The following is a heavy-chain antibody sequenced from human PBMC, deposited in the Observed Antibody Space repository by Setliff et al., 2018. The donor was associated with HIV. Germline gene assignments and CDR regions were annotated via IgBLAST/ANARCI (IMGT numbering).Heavy chain of an antibody. D-gene: IGHD6-13*01. J-gene: IGHJ4*02. V-gene: IGHV3-66*01. Sequence: GGSLRLSCAASGFTVSSDYMNWVRQAPGKGLEWVSVIHSGGSTFYGDSVKGRFTISRDNARNSLYLQMSSLRVEDTAVYYCARDDRPSGYVSGWYIDYWGQGTPVTVSS. CDR3: ARDDRPSGYVSGWYIDY. CDR2: IHSGGST. CDR1: GFTVSSDY.